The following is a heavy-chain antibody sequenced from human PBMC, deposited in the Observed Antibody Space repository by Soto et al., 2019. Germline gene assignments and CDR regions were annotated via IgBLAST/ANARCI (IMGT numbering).Heavy chain of an antibody. CDR3: ARGRGVSVESGYDLEVDY. D-gene: IGHD5-12*01. CDR1: GGTFSSYT. V-gene: IGHV1-69*02. Sequence: QVQLVQSGAEVKKPGSSVKVSCKASGGTFSSYTISWVRQAPGQGLEWMGRIIPILGIANYAQKFQGRVTITADKTTSTAYMELSSLRSEDTAVYYCARGRGVSVESGYDLEVDYWGQGTLVTVSS. CDR2: IIPILGIA. J-gene: IGHJ4*02.